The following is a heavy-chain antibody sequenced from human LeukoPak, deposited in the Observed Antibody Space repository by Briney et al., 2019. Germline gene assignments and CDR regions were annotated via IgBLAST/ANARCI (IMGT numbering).Heavy chain of an antibody. J-gene: IGHJ4*02. CDR2: INHSGST. Sequence: SETLSLTCAVYGGSFSGHYWSWIRQPPGKGLEWIGEINHSGSTNYNLSLKSRVTMSVDTSKNQFSLKMSSVTAADTAVYYCARGIAARPQGYFDYWGQGTLVTVSS. CDR3: ARGIAARPQGYFDY. D-gene: IGHD6-6*01. CDR1: GGSFSGHY. V-gene: IGHV4-34*01.